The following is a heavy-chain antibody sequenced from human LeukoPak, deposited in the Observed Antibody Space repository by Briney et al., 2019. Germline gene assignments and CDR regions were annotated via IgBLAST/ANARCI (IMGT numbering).Heavy chain of an antibody. CDR2: ISGSGGST. D-gene: IGHD3-10*01. Sequence: PGGSLRLSCAVSGFSFSDFYMSWVRQAPGKGLEWVSAISGSGGSTYYADSVKGRFTISRDNSKNTLYLQMNSLRAEDTAVYYCAKARYRKFGDFGYWGQGTLVTVSS. CDR3: AKARYRKFGDFGY. J-gene: IGHJ4*02. CDR1: GFSFSDFY. V-gene: IGHV3-23*01.